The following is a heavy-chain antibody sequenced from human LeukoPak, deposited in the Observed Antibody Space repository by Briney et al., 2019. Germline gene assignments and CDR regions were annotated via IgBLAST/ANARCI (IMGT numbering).Heavy chain of an antibody. CDR3: ANYDSSGYDAFDI. CDR2: IYHSGST. Sequence: SETLSLTCTVSGGSISSYYWSWIRQPPGKGLEWIGYIYHSGSTNYNPSLKSRVTISVDTSKNQFSLKLSSVTAADTAVYYCANYDSSGYDAFDIWGQGTMVTVSS. CDR1: GGSISSYY. D-gene: IGHD3-22*01. V-gene: IGHV4-59*01. J-gene: IGHJ3*02.